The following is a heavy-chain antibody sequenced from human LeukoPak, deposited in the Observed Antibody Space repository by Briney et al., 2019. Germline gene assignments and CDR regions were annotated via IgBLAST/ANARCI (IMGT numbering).Heavy chain of an antibody. CDR2: INPNSGGT. D-gene: IGHD6-19*01. V-gene: IGHV1-2*02. CDR1: GYTFTGHY. CDR3: ARVRSSGWYDGAGDFDY. Sequence: GASVKVSCKASGYTFTGHYMHWVRQAPGQGLEWMGWINPNSGGTNYAQKLQGRVTMTRDTSISTAYMELSRLRSDDTAMYYCARVRSSGWYDGAGDFDYWGQGTLVTVSS. J-gene: IGHJ4*02.